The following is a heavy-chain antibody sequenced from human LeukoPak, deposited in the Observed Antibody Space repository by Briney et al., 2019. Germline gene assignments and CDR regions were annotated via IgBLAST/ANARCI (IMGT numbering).Heavy chain of an antibody. V-gene: IGHV4-38-2*02. J-gene: IGHJ5*02. D-gene: IGHD5-18*01. CDR2: IYHSGST. CDR3: GRGYSYGYWFDP. Sequence: SETLSLTCTVSGYSISSGYYWGWIRQPPGKGLEWIGSIYHSGSTYYNPSLKSRVTISVDTSKNQFSLKLSSVTAADTAVYYCGRGYSYGYWFDPWGQGTLVTVSS. CDR1: GYSISSGYY.